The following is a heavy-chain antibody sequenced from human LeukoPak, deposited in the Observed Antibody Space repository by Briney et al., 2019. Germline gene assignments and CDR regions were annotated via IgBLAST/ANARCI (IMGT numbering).Heavy chain of an antibody. Sequence: PSETLSLTCTVSGGSISDYHWNWIRQPPGKTLEWIGSIYYSGSTSYNPSLKSRVTISVDTSKNQFSLNLNSVTAADTAVYYCARKVRSPLYNWFDPWGQGTLVTVSS. V-gene: IGHV4-59*08. CDR3: ARKVRSPLYNWFDP. CDR2: IYYSGST. CDR1: GGSISDYH. J-gene: IGHJ5*02. D-gene: IGHD6-6*01.